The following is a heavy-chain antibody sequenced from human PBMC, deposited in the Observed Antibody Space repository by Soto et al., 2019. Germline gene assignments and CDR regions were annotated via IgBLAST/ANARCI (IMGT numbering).Heavy chain of an antibody. CDR1: GFSLSTSGVG. Sequence: SGPTLVNPTQTLTLTCTFSGFSLSTSGVGVGWIRQPPGEALEWLALIYWNDDIRYSSSLKSRLTITKDTPRNQVVLTMTNMDPVDTATYYCAHSGGSCYPHCSDFQHWGQGTLVTVSP. D-gene: IGHD2-15*01. J-gene: IGHJ1*01. CDR3: AHSGGSCYPHCSDFQH. V-gene: IGHV2-5*01. CDR2: IYWNDDI.